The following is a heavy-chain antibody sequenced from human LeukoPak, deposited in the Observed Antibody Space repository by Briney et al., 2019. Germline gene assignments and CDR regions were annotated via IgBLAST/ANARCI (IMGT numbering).Heavy chain of an antibody. D-gene: IGHD3-10*01. V-gene: IGHV4-59*01. CDR3: ARDGGLTYYYGSGSYYKVPHYYYGMDV. J-gene: IGHJ6*04. CDR1: GGSISSYY. Sequence: SETLSLTCTVSGGSISSYYWSWIRQPPGKGLEWIGYIYYSGSTNYNPSLKSRVTISVDTSKNQFSLKLSSVTAADTAVYYCARDGGLTYYYGSGSYYKVPHYYYGMDVWGKGTTVTVSS. CDR2: IYYSGST.